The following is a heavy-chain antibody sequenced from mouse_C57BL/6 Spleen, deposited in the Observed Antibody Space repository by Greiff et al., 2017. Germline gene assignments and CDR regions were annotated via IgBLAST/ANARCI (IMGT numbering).Heavy chain of an antibody. CDR3: ARRGYYSNFDY. CDR2: IDPSDSET. J-gene: IGHJ2*01. Sequence: QVQLQQPGAELVRPGSSVKLSCKASGYTFTSYWMHWVKQRPIQGLEWIGNIDPSDSETHYNQKFKDKATLTVDKSSSTAYMQLSSLTSEDSAVYYCARRGYYSNFDYWGQGTTLTVSS. V-gene: IGHV1-52*01. D-gene: IGHD2-5*01. CDR1: GYTFTSYW.